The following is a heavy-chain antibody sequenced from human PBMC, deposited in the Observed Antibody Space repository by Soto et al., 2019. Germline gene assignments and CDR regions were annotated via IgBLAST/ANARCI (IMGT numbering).Heavy chain of an antibody. V-gene: IGHV3-74*01. CDR2: INSDGIST. D-gene: IGHD6-13*01. CDR1: GFTFSSYW. Sequence: GGSLRLSCAASGFTFSSYWIHWVRQAPGKGLVWVSRINSDGISTSYADSVKGRFTISRDNAKNTLYLQMNSLRAEDTAVYYCERVSSSLPPTQNYSMDVCGQGTTITVSS. CDR3: ERVSSSLPPTQNYSMDV. J-gene: IGHJ6*02.